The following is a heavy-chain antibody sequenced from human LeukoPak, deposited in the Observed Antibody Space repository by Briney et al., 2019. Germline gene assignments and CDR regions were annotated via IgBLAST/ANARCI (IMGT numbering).Heavy chain of an antibody. CDR1: GFTFSSYS. CDR2: ISSSSSYI. D-gene: IGHD3-10*01. V-gene: IGHV3-21*01. Sequence: PGGSLRLSCAASGFTFSSYSMNWVRQTPGKGLEWVSSISSSSSYIYYADSVKGRFTISRDNAKNSLYLQMNSLRAEDTAVYYCARTNYYYGSGSYYTPFDYWGQGTLVTVSS. CDR3: ARTNYYYGSGSYYTPFDY. J-gene: IGHJ4*02.